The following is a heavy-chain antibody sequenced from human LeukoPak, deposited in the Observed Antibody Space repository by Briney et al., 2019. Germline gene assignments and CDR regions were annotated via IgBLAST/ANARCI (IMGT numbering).Heavy chain of an antibody. Sequence: SETLSRNCAVYGGSFSGYYWSWIRQPPGKGLEWIGEINHSGSTNYNPSLKSRVTISVDTSKNQFSLKLSSVTAADTAVYYCARGAGVDYDILTGYYKTYYFDYWGQGTLVTVSS. CDR2: INHSGST. V-gene: IGHV4-34*01. CDR1: GGSFSGYY. J-gene: IGHJ4*02. CDR3: ARGAGVDYDILTGYYKTYYFDY. D-gene: IGHD3-9*01.